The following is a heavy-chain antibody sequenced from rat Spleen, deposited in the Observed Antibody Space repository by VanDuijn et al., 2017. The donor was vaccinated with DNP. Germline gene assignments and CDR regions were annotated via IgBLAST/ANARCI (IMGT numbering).Heavy chain of an antibody. V-gene: IGHV5S10*01. J-gene: IGHJ2*01. CDR1: GFIFSDYD. CDR3: VRWNSGHFDY. Sequence: EVQLVESGGGLVQPGRSLKLSCAVSGFIFSDYDLAWVRQAPKKGLEWVETIRYDGSITYYRDSVKGRFTISRDKPKSTLYLQMGSLRSEDMATYYCVRWNSGHFDYWGKGVMVTVSS. CDR2: IRYDGSIT. D-gene: IGHD4-3*01.